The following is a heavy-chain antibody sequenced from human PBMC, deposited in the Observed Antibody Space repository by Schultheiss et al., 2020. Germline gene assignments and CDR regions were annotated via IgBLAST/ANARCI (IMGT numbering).Heavy chain of an antibody. Sequence: SETLSLTCTVSGGSISSGGYYWSWIRQHPGKGLEWIGYIYYSGSTYYNPSLKSRVTISIDTSRIQFSLKLSSVTAADTAVYYCARGGYLSWFDPWGQGTLVTVSS. D-gene: IGHD3-16*02. CDR3: ARGGYLSWFDP. CDR2: IYYSGST. CDR1: GGSISSGGYY. J-gene: IGHJ5*02. V-gene: IGHV4-31*03.